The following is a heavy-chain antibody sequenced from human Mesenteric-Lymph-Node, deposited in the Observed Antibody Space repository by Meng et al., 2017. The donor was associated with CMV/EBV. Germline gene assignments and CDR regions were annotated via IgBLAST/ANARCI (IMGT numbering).Heavy chain of an antibody. Sequence: SVKVSCKASGGTFSSYAISWVRQAPGQGLEWMGGIIPILGIANYAQKFQGRVTMTRDTSISTAYMELSRLRSDDTAVYYCARVGYSGSYYDYWGQGTLVTVSS. V-gene: IGHV1-69*10. CDR2: IIPILGIA. CDR3: ARVGYSGSYYDY. D-gene: IGHD1-26*01. J-gene: IGHJ4*02. CDR1: GGTFSSYA.